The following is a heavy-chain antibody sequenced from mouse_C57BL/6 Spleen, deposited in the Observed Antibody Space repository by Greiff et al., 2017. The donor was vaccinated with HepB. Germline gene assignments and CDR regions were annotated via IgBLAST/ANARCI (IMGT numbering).Heavy chain of an antibody. CDR3: TRTSTVVGAMDY. J-gene: IGHJ4*01. Sequence: QVHVKQSGAELVRPGASVTLSCKASGYTFTDYEMHWVKQTPVHGLEWIGAIDPETGGTAYNQKFKGKAILTADKSSSTAYMELRSLTSEDSAVYYCTRTSTVVGAMDYWGQGTSVTVSS. V-gene: IGHV1-15*01. CDR1: GYTFTDYE. D-gene: IGHD1-1*01. CDR2: IDPETGGT.